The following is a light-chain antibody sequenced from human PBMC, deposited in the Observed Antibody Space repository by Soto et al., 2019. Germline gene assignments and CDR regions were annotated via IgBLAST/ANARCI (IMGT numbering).Light chain of an antibody. CDR3: QQYGSSPTFT. CDR1: QSVSSTY. CDR2: GAS. V-gene: IGKV3-20*01. J-gene: IGKJ3*01. Sequence: EIVLTQSPGTLSLSPGERATLSCRASQSVSSTYLAWYQQKPGQAPRLLIYGASNRATGIPDMLSGGGSGAYFTLTIRRLEPEDFAVYYCQQYGSSPTFTFGPGNTVEIK.